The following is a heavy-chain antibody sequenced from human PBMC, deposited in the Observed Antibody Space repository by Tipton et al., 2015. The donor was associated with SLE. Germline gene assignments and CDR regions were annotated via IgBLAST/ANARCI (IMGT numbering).Heavy chain of an antibody. D-gene: IGHD2-15*01. V-gene: IGHV3-9*01. CDR3: VKWEKRGFSTGGGDD. Sequence: VQLVQSGGGVVRPGGSLRLSCAASGFTFDDYAMHWVRQAPGKGLEWVSGMTWTSNNIGYADSVKGRFTISRDNAKNSLYLQMNSLRAEDTALYYCVKWEKRGFSTGGGDDWGQGTTVTVSS. CDR2: MTWTSNNI. J-gene: IGHJ6*02. CDR1: GFTFDDYA.